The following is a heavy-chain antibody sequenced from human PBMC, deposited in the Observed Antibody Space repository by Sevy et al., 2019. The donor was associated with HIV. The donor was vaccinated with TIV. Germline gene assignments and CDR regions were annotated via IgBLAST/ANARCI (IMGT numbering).Heavy chain of an antibody. Sequence: SETLSLTCAVSGGSISSGGYSWSWIRQLPGKGLEWIWYIYHSGSTYYNPSLKSRVTISVDRSKNQFSLKLSSVTAADTAVYYCARVVPPITIFGVVSDYYMDVWGKGTTVTVSS. CDR2: IYHSGST. J-gene: IGHJ6*03. CDR1: GGSISSGGYS. CDR3: ARVVPPITIFGVVSDYYMDV. V-gene: IGHV4-30-2*01. D-gene: IGHD3-3*01.